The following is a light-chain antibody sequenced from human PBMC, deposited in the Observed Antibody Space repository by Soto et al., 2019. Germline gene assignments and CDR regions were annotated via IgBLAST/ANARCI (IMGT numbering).Light chain of an antibody. CDR1: QSVGSW. V-gene: IGKV1-5*01. Sequence: DIQMTQSPSTLSASVGDRVTISCRASQSVGSWLAWYQQKPGKAPKFLIYDASTLESGVPSRISGSGSGTEFTLTISSLQPDDFATYYCQQYTNYPWTFGQGTKVDIK. CDR2: DAS. J-gene: IGKJ1*01. CDR3: QQYTNYPWT.